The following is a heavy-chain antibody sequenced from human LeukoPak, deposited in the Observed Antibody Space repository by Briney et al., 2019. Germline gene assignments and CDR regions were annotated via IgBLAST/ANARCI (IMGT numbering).Heavy chain of an antibody. Sequence: GGSLGLSCAASGFTFSSYGMHWVRQAPGKGLEWVAVIWYDGSNIYYADSAKGRFTISRDNSKKTLYLQMNSLRAEDTAVYYCARDWSGSSSRFFDYWGQGTLVTVSP. V-gene: IGHV3-33*01. CDR3: ARDWSGSSSRFFDY. J-gene: IGHJ4*02. D-gene: IGHD6-6*01. CDR2: IWYDGSNI. CDR1: GFTFSSYG.